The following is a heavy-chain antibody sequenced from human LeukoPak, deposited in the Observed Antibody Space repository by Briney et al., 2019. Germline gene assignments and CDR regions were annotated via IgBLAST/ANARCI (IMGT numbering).Heavy chain of an antibody. Sequence: SGGSLRLSCAASGFTFSTYGMHWVRQAPGKGLEWVAVISDDGSNKYYADSVKGRFTISRDNSKKTLFLQMNSLTAEDTAVYYCARVGSSGYYYDLVYWGQGTLVTVSS. CDR2: ISDDGSNK. CDR1: GFTFSTYG. V-gene: IGHV3-30*03. J-gene: IGHJ4*02. CDR3: ARVGSSGYYYDLVY. D-gene: IGHD3-22*01.